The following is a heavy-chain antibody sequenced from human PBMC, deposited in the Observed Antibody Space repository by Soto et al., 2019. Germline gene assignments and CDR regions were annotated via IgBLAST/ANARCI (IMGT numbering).Heavy chain of an antibody. Sequence: GESLKISCKGSGYSFTSYWIGWVRQMPGKGLEWMGIIYPGDSDTRYSPSFQGQVTISADKSISTAYLQWSSLKASDTAMYYCARLAFLGAQYYYRLDGRGKGPKMTVRS. CDR2: IYPGDSDT. J-gene: IGHJ6*04. CDR3: ARLAFLGAQYYYRLDG. CDR1: GYSFTSYW. V-gene: IGHV5-51*01.